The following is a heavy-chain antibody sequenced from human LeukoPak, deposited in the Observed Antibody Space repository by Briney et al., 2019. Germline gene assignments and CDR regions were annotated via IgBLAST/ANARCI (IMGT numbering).Heavy chain of an antibody. V-gene: IGHV3-7*01. J-gene: IGHJ1*01. Sequence: GALRLSCEGSGFTFSNYWMGWVRQAPGKGLQWVANIKTDGSEKYYVDSVKGRFTISRDNAKNSLNLQMNSLRAEDTAVYYCATYSSLNRREFQFWGQGTLLTVSS. CDR1: GFTFSNYW. D-gene: IGHD3-22*01. CDR2: IKTDGSEK. CDR3: ATYSSLNRREFQF.